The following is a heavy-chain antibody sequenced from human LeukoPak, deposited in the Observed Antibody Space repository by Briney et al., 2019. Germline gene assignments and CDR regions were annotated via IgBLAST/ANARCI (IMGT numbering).Heavy chain of an antibody. CDR2: IYYSGST. CDR3: ARVVRTTEYYFDY. Sequence: SETLSLTCTVSGGSISSSSYYWGWIRQPPGKALEWLGSIYYSGSTYYNPSLKSRVTISVDTSKNQFSLKLSSVTAADTAVYYCARVVRTTEYYFDYWGQGTLVTVSS. D-gene: IGHD4-11*01. CDR1: GGSISSSSYY. J-gene: IGHJ4*02. V-gene: IGHV4-39*07.